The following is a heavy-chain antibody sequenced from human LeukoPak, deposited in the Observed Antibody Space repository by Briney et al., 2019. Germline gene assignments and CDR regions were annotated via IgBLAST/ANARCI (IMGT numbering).Heavy chain of an antibody. Sequence: GGSLRLSCAASGFTFSSYAMSWVRRAPGKGLEWVSAISGSGGSTYYADSVKGRFTISRDNSKNTLYLQMNSLRAEDTAVYYCARDLRGSGWSPDYWGQGTLVTVSS. V-gene: IGHV3-23*01. J-gene: IGHJ4*02. CDR2: ISGSGGST. CDR3: ARDLRGSGWSPDY. D-gene: IGHD6-19*01. CDR1: GFTFSSYA.